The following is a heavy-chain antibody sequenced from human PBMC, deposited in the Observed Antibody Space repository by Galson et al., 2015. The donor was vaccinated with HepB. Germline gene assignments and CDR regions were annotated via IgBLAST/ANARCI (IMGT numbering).Heavy chain of an antibody. Sequence: QVQLQESGPGLVTPSETLSLSCTVSGGSIRSDFWSWIRQPPGKGLEWIGYIYYSGSTNYNPSLKSRVTISRDTSKTQFSLKLGSVTAADTAVYYCVRERRYYDGSDYSGRSFDIWGQGTLVTVSS. J-gene: IGHJ3*02. CDR2: IYYSGST. V-gene: IGHV4-59*01. CDR3: VRERRYYDGSDYSGRSFDI. D-gene: IGHD3-22*01. CDR1: GGSIRSDF.